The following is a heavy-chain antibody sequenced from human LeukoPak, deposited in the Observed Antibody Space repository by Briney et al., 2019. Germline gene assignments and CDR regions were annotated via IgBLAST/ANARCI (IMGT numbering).Heavy chain of an antibody. CDR2: ISSSAHTI. V-gene: IGHV3-48*03. J-gene: IGHJ6*04. Sequence: GESLRLSCGACAFTFSSYEIMGVRQAPARGREWVSYISSSAHTIYYADSVKGRSPSSRDNAKNPLYLQMNSLRAEDTALYYCARASRYDGGGYGLDVWGEGTTVTVSS. CDR1: AFTFSSYE. D-gene: IGHD3-22*01. CDR3: ARASRYDGGGYGLDV.